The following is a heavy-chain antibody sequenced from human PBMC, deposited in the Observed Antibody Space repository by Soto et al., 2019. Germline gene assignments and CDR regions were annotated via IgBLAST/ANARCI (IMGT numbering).Heavy chain of an antibody. J-gene: IGHJ3*01. V-gene: IGHV4-30-2*02. D-gene: IGHD3-3*01. CDR1: RGSVSSGGYS. CDR2: VFDTEST. Sequence: SETLSLTCVVTRGSVSSGGYSWTWIRQPPGKALEWIGFVFDTESTYYNPSLKSRVTISVEKSKNQFSLRLSSVTAADTAIYYCATRITVFGLLIPPFDPWGQGTMVT. CDR3: ATRITVFGLLIPPFDP.